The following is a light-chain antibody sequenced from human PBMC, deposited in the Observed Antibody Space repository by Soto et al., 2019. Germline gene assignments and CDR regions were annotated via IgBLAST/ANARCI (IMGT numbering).Light chain of an antibody. Sequence: IVMKQSPATLSVTPGERATLSCRASQSISSNLAWYPQKPGQAPRLLIYGVSSRATGVPARFSGSGSGTEFTLTINSLLSEDFGVYYCQQYKSWPTFGQGTKVDIK. V-gene: IGKV3-15*01. J-gene: IGKJ1*01. CDR3: QQYKSWPT. CDR2: GVS. CDR1: QSISSN.